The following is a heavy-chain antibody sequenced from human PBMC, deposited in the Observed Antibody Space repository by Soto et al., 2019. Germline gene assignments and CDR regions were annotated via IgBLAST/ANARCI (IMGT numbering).Heavy chain of an antibody. Sequence: GGSLRLSCAASGFTFNTHWMHWVRQAPGKGLVWVSRIYFDGITTNYADSVKGRLTVSRDNAKNTVYLHVNTLRDEDTAVYYCARGGAMGVDYWGQGTLVTVSS. J-gene: IGHJ4*02. D-gene: IGHD1-26*01. CDR2: IYFDGITT. CDR1: GFTFNTHW. V-gene: IGHV3-74*01. CDR3: ARGGAMGVDY.